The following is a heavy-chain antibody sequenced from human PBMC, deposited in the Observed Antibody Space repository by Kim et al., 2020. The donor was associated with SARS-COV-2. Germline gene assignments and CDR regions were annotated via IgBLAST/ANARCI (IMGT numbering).Heavy chain of an antibody. CDR3: AIVGGYRNGGGAF. J-gene: IGHJ1*01. CDR1: GFTFSSYD. V-gene: IGHV3-23*01. D-gene: IGHD5-12*01. Sequence: GGSLRLSCAASGFTFSSYDMNWIRQAPGKGLEWVSCISGSGGCTYYADSVKGRFTISRDNSKNTLYLQMNSLRAEDTAVYYCAIVGGYRNGGGAFWGQGT. CDR2: ISGSGGCT.